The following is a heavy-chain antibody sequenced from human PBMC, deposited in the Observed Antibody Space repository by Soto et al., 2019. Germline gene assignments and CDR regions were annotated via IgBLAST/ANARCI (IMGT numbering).Heavy chain of an antibody. J-gene: IGHJ4*02. CDR2: INSGGTVA. CDR1: GFTYESYA. V-gene: IGHV3-23*01. D-gene: IGHD3-16*02. CDR3: AISTGGFGGLFVVPSDY. Sequence: EVQLLESGGGLVQPGGSLRLSCAASGFTYESYAMSRVRQAPGKGLEWVSGINSGGTVAHYADSVKGRFAISRDNSKNTLSLQINSLRADDTGLYYCAISTGGFGGLFVVPSDYWGQGTLVTVSS.